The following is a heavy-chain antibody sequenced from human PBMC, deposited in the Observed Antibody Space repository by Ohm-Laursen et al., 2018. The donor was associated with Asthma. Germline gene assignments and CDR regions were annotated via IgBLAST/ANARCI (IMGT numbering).Heavy chain of an antibody. Sequence: SLRLSCAASGFIFDDYAMHWVRQVPGKGLEWVSDISWNSGTIVQADSVKGRFTISRDNAKNSLYLQMNSLRAEDTALYYCARDSQAMVTTEGLYFGMDVWGQGTTVTVSS. D-gene: IGHD4-17*01. J-gene: IGHJ6*02. V-gene: IGHV3-9*01. CDR1: GFIFDDYA. CDR3: ARDSQAMVTTEGLYFGMDV. CDR2: ISWNSGTI.